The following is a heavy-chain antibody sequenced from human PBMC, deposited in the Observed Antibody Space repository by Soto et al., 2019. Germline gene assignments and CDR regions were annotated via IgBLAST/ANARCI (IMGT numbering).Heavy chain of an antibody. CDR1: GGSISDSSYY. CDR3: ARGAQLVLRYYYGMDV. CDR2: INHSGST. J-gene: IGHJ6*02. Sequence: SETLSLTCTVSGGSISDSSYYWGWIRQPPGKGLEWIGEINHSGSTNYNPSLKSRVTISVDTSKNQFSLKLSSVTAADTAVYYCARGAQLVLRYYYGMDVWGQGTTVTVSS. D-gene: IGHD6-13*01. V-gene: IGHV4-39*07.